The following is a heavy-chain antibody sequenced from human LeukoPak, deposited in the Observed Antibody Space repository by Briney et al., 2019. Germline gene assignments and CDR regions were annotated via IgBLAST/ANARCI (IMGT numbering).Heavy chain of an antibody. CDR3: ARGGSSDVTLGDYFDY. D-gene: IGHD2-15*01. Sequence: SVKVSCEASGGTFISYAISWVRQAPGQGLEWMGRIIPIFGTANYAQKFQGRVTITTDESTSTAYMELSSLRSEDTAVYYCARGGSSDVTLGDYFDYWGQGTLVTVSS. CDR2: IIPIFGTA. V-gene: IGHV1-69*05. CDR1: GGTFISYA. J-gene: IGHJ4*02.